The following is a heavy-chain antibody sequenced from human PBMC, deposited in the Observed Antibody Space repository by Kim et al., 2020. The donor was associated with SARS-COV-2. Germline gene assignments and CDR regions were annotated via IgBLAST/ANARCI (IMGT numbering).Heavy chain of an antibody. J-gene: IGHJ4*02. CDR2: IYYSGST. CDR3: ARRGGGYDSSGPRPVDY. Sequence: SETLSLTCTVSGGSISSSSYYWGWIRQPPGKGLEWIGSIYYSGSTYYNPSLKSRVTISVDTSKNQFSLKLSSVTAADTAVYYCARRGGGYDSSGPRPVDYWGQGTLVTVSS. V-gene: IGHV4-39*01. CDR1: GGSISSSSYY. D-gene: IGHD3-22*01.